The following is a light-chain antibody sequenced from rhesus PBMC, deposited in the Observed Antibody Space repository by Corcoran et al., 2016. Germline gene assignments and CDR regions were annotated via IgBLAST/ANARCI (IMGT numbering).Light chain of an antibody. J-gene: IGKJ1*01. CDR3: QQHHSYPWT. CDR2: AAS. Sequence: DIQVTQSPSSLSASVGDRVTLTCQASQGFGSWLAWYQQKPGKTPKILIYAASSLQRGVPSRFRGGVVGTDFTLTISSLQPEDFATYYCQQHHSYPWTFGQGTKVDIK. CDR1: QGFGSW. V-gene: IGKV1-33*02.